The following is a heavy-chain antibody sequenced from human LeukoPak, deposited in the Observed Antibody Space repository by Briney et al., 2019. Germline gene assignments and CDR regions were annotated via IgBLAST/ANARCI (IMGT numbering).Heavy chain of an antibody. CDR3: AKFVGRNRWFDP. Sequence: PGGSLRLSCAASGFIFSNYGMNWVRQAPGKGLEWVAAISASGSATSYADSVRGRFTISRDNSKSTTYLQMNSLRAEDTAVYYCAKFVGRNRWFDPWGQGTLVTVSS. V-gene: IGHV3-23*01. J-gene: IGHJ5*02. CDR1: GFIFSNYG. D-gene: IGHD1-1*01. CDR2: ISASGSAT.